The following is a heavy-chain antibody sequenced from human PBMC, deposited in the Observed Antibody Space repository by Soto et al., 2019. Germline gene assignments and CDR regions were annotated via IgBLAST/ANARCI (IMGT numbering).Heavy chain of an antibody. D-gene: IGHD2-15*01. J-gene: IGHJ4*02. Sequence: SETLSLTCTVSGGSISSYYWSWIRQPPGKGLEWIGYIYYSGSTNYNPSLKSRVTISVDTSKNQFSLKLSSVAAADTAVYYCARGRYCSGGSCLDYWGQGTLVTVSS. CDR3: ARGRYCSGGSCLDY. CDR2: IYYSGST. CDR1: GGSISSYY. V-gene: IGHV4-59*01.